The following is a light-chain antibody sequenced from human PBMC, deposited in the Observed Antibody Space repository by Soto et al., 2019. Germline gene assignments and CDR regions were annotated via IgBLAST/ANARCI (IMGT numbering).Light chain of an antibody. CDR3: QQYNDWPPEYT. J-gene: IGKJ2*01. CDR1: QSVHTK. CDR2: DTS. Sequence: EIVMTQFPATLAVSPGESATLSCRASQSVHTKLAWYQQKPGQAPRLMIYDTSTRATGVSARFGGSRSGTEFILTISSLQSEDCAVYFCQQYNDWPPEYTFGQGTKLEIK. V-gene: IGKV3-15*01.